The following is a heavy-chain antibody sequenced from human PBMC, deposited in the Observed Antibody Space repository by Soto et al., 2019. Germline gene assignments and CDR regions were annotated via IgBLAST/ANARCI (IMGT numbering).Heavy chain of an antibody. D-gene: IGHD6-6*01. CDR2: IVPLFGTT. Sequence: QVQLVQSGAEVKKPGSSVKVSCKASGGTFSSYTFSWVRQAPGQGLEWMGGIVPLFGTTNDAKIFQGRVTISADESTSTVYMELSSLISEDSTMYYCARDVDVTSTRPRGAFEIWGQGTVITVSS. V-gene: IGHV1-69*01. J-gene: IGHJ3*02. CDR3: ARDVDVTSTRPRGAFEI. CDR1: GGTFSSYT.